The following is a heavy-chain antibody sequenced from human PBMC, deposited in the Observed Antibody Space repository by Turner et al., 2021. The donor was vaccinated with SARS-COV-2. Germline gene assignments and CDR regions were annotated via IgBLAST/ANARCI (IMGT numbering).Heavy chain of an antibody. CDR3: ARVDSPTKGFYFDY. Sequence: QVQLVESGGGGVQPGRSLRLSCTASGFTFTTYAMHWVRQAPGKGLEWVAIISNHGTSKFYADSVKGRFSISRDNSKNTVFLQMNSLRAEDTAVYYCARVDSPTKGFYFDYWGQGTLVTVSS. J-gene: IGHJ4*02. D-gene: IGHD3-3*01. CDR2: ISNHGTSK. V-gene: IGHV3-30-3*01. CDR1: GFTFTTYA.